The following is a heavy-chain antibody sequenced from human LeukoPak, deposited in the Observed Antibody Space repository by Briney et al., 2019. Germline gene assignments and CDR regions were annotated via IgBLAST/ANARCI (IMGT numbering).Heavy chain of an antibody. CDR1: GGSVSSYY. Sequence: PSETLSLTCTVSGGSVSSYYWSWIRQTPEKGLGWIGYRSYSGSTNYNPSLKSRVTISVDTSKNQFSLKLSSVTAADTAVYYCARDYVHAFDIWGQGTMVTVSS. D-gene: IGHD3-16*01. CDR3: ARDYVHAFDI. CDR2: RSYSGST. V-gene: IGHV4-59*02. J-gene: IGHJ3*02.